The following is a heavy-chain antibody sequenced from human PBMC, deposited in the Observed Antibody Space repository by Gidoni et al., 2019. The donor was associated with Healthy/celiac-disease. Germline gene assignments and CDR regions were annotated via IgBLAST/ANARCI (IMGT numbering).Heavy chain of an antibody. J-gene: IGHJ4*02. CDR2: LYYSGST. CDR1: GGSISSSSYY. CDR3: WNSGGGRFDY. Sequence: QLQLQESGPGLVKPSETLSLTCTVSGGSISSSSYYWGWIRQPPGKGLEWIGSLYYSGSTYYNPSLKSRVTISVDTSKNQFSLKLSSVTAADTAVYYCWNSGGGRFDYWGQGTLVTVSS. V-gene: IGHV4-39*01. D-gene: IGHD6-19*01.